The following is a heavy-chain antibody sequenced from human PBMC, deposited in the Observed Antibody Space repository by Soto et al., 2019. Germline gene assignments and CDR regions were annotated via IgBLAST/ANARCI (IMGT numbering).Heavy chain of an antibody. V-gene: IGHV1-18*01. CDR2: ISAYNGNT. CDR1: GYTFTSYG. D-gene: IGHD2-2*01. J-gene: IGHJ4*02. CDR3: ASGEIVVVPAATIKTTAMAPRSFDY. Sequence: ASVKVSCKASGYTFTSYGISWVRQAPGQGLGWMGWISAYNGNTNYAQKLQGRVTMTTDTSTSTAYMELRSLRSDDTAVYYCASGEIVVVPAATIKTTAMAPRSFDYWGQGTLVTVSS.